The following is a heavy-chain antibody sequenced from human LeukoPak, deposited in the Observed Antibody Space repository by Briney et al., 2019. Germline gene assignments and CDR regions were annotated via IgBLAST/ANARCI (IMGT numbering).Heavy chain of an antibody. CDR2: INWNGGST. Sequence: GGSLRLSCAASGFTFDDYGMSWVRQAPGKGLEWVSGINWNGGSTGYADSVKGRFTISRDNAKNSLYLQMNSLRAEDTALYYCARWSGFTMTPLWGYYFDYWGQGTLVTVSS. J-gene: IGHJ4*02. CDR1: GFTFDDYG. CDR3: ARWSGFTMTPLWGYYFDY. V-gene: IGHV3-20*04. D-gene: IGHD3-22*01.